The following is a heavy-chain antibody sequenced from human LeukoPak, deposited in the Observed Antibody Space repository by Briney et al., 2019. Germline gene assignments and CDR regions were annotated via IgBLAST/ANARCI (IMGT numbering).Heavy chain of an antibody. Sequence: GGSLRLSCAASGFTFSNYSMNWVRQAPGKGLEWVSSISSSGSYIYYADSVEGRFTISRDNAKNSLYLQMNSLRAEDTAVYYCASDGCSGGSCYYFDYWGQGTLVTVSS. CDR3: ASDGCSGGSCYYFDY. CDR1: GFTFSNYS. V-gene: IGHV3-21*01. CDR2: ISSSGSYI. J-gene: IGHJ4*02. D-gene: IGHD2-15*01.